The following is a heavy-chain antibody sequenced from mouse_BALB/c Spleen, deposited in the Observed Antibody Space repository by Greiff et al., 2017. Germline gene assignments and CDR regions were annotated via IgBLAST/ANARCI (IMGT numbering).Heavy chain of an antibody. CDR3: ARGGYYGSDAMDY. D-gene: IGHD1-1*01. V-gene: IGHV1-4*01. Sequence: QVQLKQSGAELARPGASVKMSCKASGYTFTSYTMHWVKQRPGQGLEWIGYINPSSGYTNYNQKFKDKATLTADKSSSTAYMQLSSLTSEDSAVYYCARGGYYGSDAMDYWGQGTSVTVSS. CDR2: INPSSGYT. CDR1: GYTFTSYT. J-gene: IGHJ4*01.